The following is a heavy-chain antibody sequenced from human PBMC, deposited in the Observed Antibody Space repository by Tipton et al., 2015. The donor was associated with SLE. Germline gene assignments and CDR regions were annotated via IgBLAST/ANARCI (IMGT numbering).Heavy chain of an antibody. CDR2: VYNGGTT. CDR1: GGSISSGGYY. V-gene: IGHV4-39*07. J-gene: IGHJ4*02. D-gene: IGHD2-2*02. Sequence: TLSLTCTVSGGSISSGGYYWSWIRQHPGKGLEWIGNVYNGGTTHYNPSLKSRVTISLDTPRNQFSLQMTSVTAADTAVYYCARDGFNIHPWRFDYWGRGILVTVSS. CDR3: ARDGFNIHPWRFDY.